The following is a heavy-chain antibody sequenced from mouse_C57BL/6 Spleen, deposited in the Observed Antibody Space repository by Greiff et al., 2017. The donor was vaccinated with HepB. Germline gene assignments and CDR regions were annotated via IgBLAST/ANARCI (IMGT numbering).Heavy chain of an antibody. CDR2: ISDGGSYT. D-gene: IGHD3-2*02. J-gene: IGHJ3*01. CDR3: ARDWTAQAY. CDR1: GFTFSSYA. V-gene: IGHV5-4*01. Sequence: EVQGVESGGGLVKPGGSLKLSCAASGFTFSSYAMSWVRQTPEKRLEWVATISDGGSYTYYPDNVKGRFTISRDNAKNNLYLQMSHLKSEDTAMYYCARDWTAQAYWGQGTLVTVSA.